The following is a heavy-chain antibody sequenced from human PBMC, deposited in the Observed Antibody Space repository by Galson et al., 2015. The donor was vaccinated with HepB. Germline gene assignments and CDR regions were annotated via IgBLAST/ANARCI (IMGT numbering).Heavy chain of an antibody. V-gene: IGHV4-4*07. CDR3: ASGRRDGYRYFDY. J-gene: IGHJ4*02. D-gene: IGHD5-24*01. Sequence: SETLSLTCTVSGGSISTYYWSWIRQPAGKGLEWIGRIYSSGSTNYNPSLKGRVTISVETSQNQLSLKVNSVTAADTAFYYCASGRRDGYRYFDYWGQGTLVTVSS. CDR2: IYSSGST. CDR1: GGSISTYY.